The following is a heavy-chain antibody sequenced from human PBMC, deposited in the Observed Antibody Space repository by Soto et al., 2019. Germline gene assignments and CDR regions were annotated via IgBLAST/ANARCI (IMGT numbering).Heavy chain of an antibody. V-gene: IGHV1-69*02. Sequence: QVQLVQSGAEVKKPGSSVKVSCKASGGTFTNNGISGVRQAPGQGLEWMGRFITIVGITHYAQRFRGRVAITADTSTSTAFMDLSGLAPEATAVYCCAGQGVHTECCQNWGQGSLVTVSS. CDR1: GGTFTNNG. CDR2: FITIVGIT. J-gene: IGHJ1*01. CDR3: AGQGVHTECCQN.